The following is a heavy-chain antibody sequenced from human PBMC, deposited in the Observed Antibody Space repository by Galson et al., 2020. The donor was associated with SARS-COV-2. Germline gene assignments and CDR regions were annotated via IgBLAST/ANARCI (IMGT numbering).Heavy chain of an antibody. J-gene: IGHJ3*02. D-gene: IGHD2-15*01. Sequence: SETLSLTCTVLDSSISSSSYYWGWIRQPPGKGLEWIASIYYSGRAFSNPSLKSRVTISVDTSKNHFSLKLSSVAAADTAVYYCARRHMLVGVAAAFRSDAFDIWGQGTMVTVSS. CDR3: ARRHMLVGVAAAFRSDAFDI. V-gene: IGHV4-39*01. CDR2: IYYSGRA. CDR1: DSSISSSSYY.